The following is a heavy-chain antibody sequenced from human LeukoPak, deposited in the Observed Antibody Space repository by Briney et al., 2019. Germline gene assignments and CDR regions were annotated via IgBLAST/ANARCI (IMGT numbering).Heavy chain of an antibody. D-gene: IGHD6-13*01. V-gene: IGHV4-4*07. J-gene: IGHJ6*03. Sequence: SETLSLTCTASGGSISSYYWSWIRQPAGQGLQWIGRIYTSGSTNYTPSLKSRVTMSVDTSKNQFSLKLSSVTAADTAVYYCAREGGAAAGYYYYYYYMDVWGKGTTVTVSS. CDR2: IYTSGST. CDR1: GGSISSYY. CDR3: AREGGAAAGYYYYYYYMDV.